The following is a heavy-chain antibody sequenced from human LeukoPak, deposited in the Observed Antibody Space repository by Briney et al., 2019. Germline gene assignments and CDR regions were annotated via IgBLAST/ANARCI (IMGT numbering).Heavy chain of an antibody. CDR1: GGSISSGGYY. V-gene: IGHV4-31*03. Sequence: SETLSLTCTVSGGSISSGGYYWSWIRQHPGKGLEWIGYIYYSGSTYYNPSLKSRVTISVDTSKNQFSLKLSSVTAADTAVYYCARATYGVYLIWGQGTLVTVSS. D-gene: IGHD4-17*01. J-gene: IGHJ4*02. CDR2: IYYSGST. CDR3: ARATYGVYLI.